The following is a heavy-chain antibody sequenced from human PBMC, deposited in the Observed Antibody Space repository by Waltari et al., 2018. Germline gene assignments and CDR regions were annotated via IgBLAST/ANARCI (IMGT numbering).Heavy chain of an antibody. CDR2: ISAYNGNT. CDR3: ARGDGDRWLLPIRDY. D-gene: IGHD3-22*01. Sequence: QVQLVQSGSEVKKPGASVKVTCKASGYTFTSYVIIWVPQAPGQGLEWMGWISAYNGNTNEAQKLQGRVTMTTDTATSTAYMELRSLRSDDTAVYYCARGDGDRWLLPIRDYWGQGTLVTVSS. J-gene: IGHJ4*02. V-gene: IGHV1-18*01. CDR1: GYTFTSYV.